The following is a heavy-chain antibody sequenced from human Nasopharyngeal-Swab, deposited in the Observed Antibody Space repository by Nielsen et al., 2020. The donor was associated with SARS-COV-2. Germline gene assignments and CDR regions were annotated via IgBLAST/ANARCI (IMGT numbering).Heavy chain of an antibody. CDR3: ARGEGMQASAYYDSSGYFPFDY. J-gene: IGHJ4*02. CDR1: GFTFSTYG. Sequence: GGSLRLSCAASGFTFSTYGMHWVRQAPGKGLEWVAIIWYDGTDNYYADSVKGRFTISRDNSKNTLYLQMNSLRAEDTAVYYCARGEGMQASAYYDSSGYFPFDYWGQGTLVTVSS. CDR2: IWYDGTDN. D-gene: IGHD3-22*01. V-gene: IGHV3-33*01.